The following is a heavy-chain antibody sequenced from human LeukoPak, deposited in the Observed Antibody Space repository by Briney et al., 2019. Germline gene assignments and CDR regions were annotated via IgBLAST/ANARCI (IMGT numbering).Heavy chain of an antibody. D-gene: IGHD4-17*01. CDR3: TREYGFMTTVFHAFDI. CDR2: INHSGST. V-gene: IGHV4-34*01. J-gene: IGHJ3*02. Sequence: PSETLSLTCAVYGGSFSGYYWSWIRQPPGKGLEWIGEINHSGSTYYNSSLKSRVTISVDTSKNQFSLKLSSVTAADTAIYYRTREYGFMTTVFHAFDIWGQGTMVTVSS. CDR1: GGSFSGYY.